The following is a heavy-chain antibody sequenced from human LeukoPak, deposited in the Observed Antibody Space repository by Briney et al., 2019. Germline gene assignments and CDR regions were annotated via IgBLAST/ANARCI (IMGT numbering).Heavy chain of an antibody. Sequence: GGSLRLSCAASGFTFSSYSMNWVRQAPGKGLEWVSSIISTSSYIYYADSVKGRFTISRGNAKDSLFLQLNSLRAEDAGMYYCARVEAVAGNWGGLDPWGQGTLVTVSS. CDR3: ARVEAVAGNWGGLDP. D-gene: IGHD6-19*01. J-gene: IGHJ5*02. V-gene: IGHV3-21*01. CDR2: IISTSSYI. CDR1: GFTFSSYS.